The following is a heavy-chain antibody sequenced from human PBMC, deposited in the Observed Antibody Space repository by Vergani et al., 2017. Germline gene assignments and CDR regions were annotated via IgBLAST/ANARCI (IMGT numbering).Heavy chain of an antibody. J-gene: IGHJ6*03. CDR2: ISPSTNYI. CDR3: ARDRGDWRYSRYFYNYYMDV. Sequence: EGQLVESGGGLVKPGGSLRLSCAASGFTFSSYTITWVRQAPGKGLEWVSSISPSTNYIYYADSVKGRFTISRDNARNSLYLQMNSLRAEDTAVYYCARDRGDWRYSRYFYNYYMDVWGKGTTVTVSS. CDR1: GFTFSSYT. D-gene: IGHD2-8*02. V-gene: IGHV3-21*01.